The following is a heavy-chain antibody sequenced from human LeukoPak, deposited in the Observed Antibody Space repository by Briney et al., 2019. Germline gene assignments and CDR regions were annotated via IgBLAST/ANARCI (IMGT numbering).Heavy chain of an antibody. D-gene: IGHD4-17*01. CDR2: INSGSSTI. V-gene: IGHV3-48*01. Sequence: GGSLRLSCGASEFSLRSYSMDWVRQAPGKGLEWVSHINSGSSTIYYADSVKGRFTISRDNAGNSLYLHMNSLRAEDTAVYYCARDRGEDYGDEPGHDGFDLWGQGTMVTVS. CDR1: EFSLRSYS. J-gene: IGHJ3*01. CDR3: ARDRGEDYGDEPGHDGFDL.